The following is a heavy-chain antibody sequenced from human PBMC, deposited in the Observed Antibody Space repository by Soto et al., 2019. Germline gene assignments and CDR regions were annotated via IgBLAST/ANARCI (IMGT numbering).Heavy chain of an antibody. CDR2: IYPGDSDT. J-gene: IGHJ6*02. CDR1: GYSFTSYW. V-gene: IGHV5-51*01. CDR3: ARHNGTPLLRFGELLVAPGYYYGMDV. D-gene: IGHD3-10*01. Sequence: PGETLKISCKGSGYSFTSYWIGWVRQMPGKGLEWMGIIYPGDSDTRYSPSFQGQVTISADKSISTAYLQWSSLKASDTAMYYCARHNGTPLLRFGELLVAPGYYYGMDVWGQGTTVTVSS.